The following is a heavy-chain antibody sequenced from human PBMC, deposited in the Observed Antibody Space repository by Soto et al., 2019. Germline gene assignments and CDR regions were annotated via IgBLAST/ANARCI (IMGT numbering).Heavy chain of an antibody. CDR1: GYTFTGYY. CDR3: AKDQGVTMFGRGMAV. Sequence: ASVKVSCKASGYTFTGYYMHWVRQAPGQGLEWMGWINPNSGGTNYAQKFQGWVTISRDNSKNTLYLQMNSLRAEDTAVYYCAKDQGVTMFGRGMAVGAKGTTVPVSS. D-gene: IGHD3-10*02. V-gene: IGHV1-2*04. J-gene: IGHJ6*04. CDR2: INPNSGGT.